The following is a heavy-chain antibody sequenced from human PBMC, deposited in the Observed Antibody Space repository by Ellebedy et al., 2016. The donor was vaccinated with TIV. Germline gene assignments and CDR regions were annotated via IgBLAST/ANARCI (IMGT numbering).Heavy chain of an antibody. D-gene: IGHD1-1*01. CDR2: INHSGST. CDR1: GGSFIGYY. J-gene: IGHJ4*02. CDR3: ARGGYKDY. Sequence: MPSETLSLTCAVSGGSFIGYYWSWIRQPPGKGLEWIGEINHSGSTSYNPSLKSRLTISVDTSKNQFSLKLNSVTAADTAVYYCARGGYKDYWGQGTLVTVSS. V-gene: IGHV4-34*01.